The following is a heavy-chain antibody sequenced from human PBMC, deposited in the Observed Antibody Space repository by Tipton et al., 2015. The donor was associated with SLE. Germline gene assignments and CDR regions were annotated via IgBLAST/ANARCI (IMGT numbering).Heavy chain of an antibody. D-gene: IGHD6-13*01. J-gene: IGHJ4*02. Sequence: QLVQSGAEVKKPGASVKVSCKASGYPFTSYDINWVRQATGQGLEWMGWMSPNTGNTVYAQNFQGRVTLTRDTSTTTAYMELRNLRSDDTAVYYCATQPPYSGTWYFDYWGQGTLVTVSS. CDR3: ATQPPYSGTWYFDY. CDR2: MSPNTGNT. CDR1: GYPFTSYD. V-gene: IGHV1-8*01.